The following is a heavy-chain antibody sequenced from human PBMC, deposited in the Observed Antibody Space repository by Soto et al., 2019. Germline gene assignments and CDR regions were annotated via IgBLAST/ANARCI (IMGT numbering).Heavy chain of an antibody. V-gene: IGHV4-61*01. D-gene: IGHD3-3*01. J-gene: IGHJ4*02. CDR1: GGSVSSGSYY. CDR2: IYYSGST. Sequence: SETLSLTCTVSGGSVSSGSYYWSWIRQLPGKGLEWIGYIYYSGSTNYNPSLKSRVTISVGTSKNQFSLKLSSVTAADTAVYYCAREVVRFLEWLPLYYFDYWGQGTLVTVSS. CDR3: AREVVRFLEWLPLYYFDY.